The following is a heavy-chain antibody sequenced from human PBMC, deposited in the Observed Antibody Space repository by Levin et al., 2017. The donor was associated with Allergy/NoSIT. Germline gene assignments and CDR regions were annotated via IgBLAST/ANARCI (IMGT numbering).Heavy chain of an antibody. CDR3: VREIAEEGT. D-gene: IGHD1-1*01. CDR2: ISDDGSSE. Sequence: GASVKVSCAASGFTFSNYAMHWVRQAPGKGLEWVGVISDDGSSEFYIDSVKGRFTISRDNSKNRLYLQMDRLRAEDTALYYCVREIAEEGTWGQGTLVIVSS. CDR1: GFTFSNYA. V-gene: IGHV3-30-3*01. J-gene: IGHJ4*02.